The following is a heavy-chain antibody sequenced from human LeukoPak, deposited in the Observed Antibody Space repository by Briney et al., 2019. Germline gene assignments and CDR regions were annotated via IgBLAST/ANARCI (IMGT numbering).Heavy chain of an antibody. D-gene: IGHD5-12*01. J-gene: IGHJ4*02. V-gene: IGHV3-21*01. CDR3: ARVSLLRAWPSLDY. Sequence: GGSLRLSCAASGFTFNSYSMNWVRQAPGKGLEWVSSISSSSSYIYYADSVKGRFTISRDNAKNSLYLQMNSLRAEDTAVYYCARVSLLRAWPSLDYWGQGTLVTVSS. CDR2: ISSSSSYI. CDR1: GFTFNSYS.